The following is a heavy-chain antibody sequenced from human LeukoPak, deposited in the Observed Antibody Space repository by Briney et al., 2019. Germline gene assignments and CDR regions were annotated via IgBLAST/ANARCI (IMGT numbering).Heavy chain of an antibody. Sequence: RASETLSLTCTVSGGSISSYYYSWIRQPAGKGLEWIGRIYTSGSTNYNPSLKSRVTMSVDTSKNQFSLKLSSVTAADTAVYYCARADLNRYGSGSYYTWGQGTLVTVSS. CDR1: GGSISSYY. D-gene: IGHD3-10*01. CDR3: ARADLNRYGSGSYYT. V-gene: IGHV4-4*07. CDR2: IYTSGST. J-gene: IGHJ4*02.